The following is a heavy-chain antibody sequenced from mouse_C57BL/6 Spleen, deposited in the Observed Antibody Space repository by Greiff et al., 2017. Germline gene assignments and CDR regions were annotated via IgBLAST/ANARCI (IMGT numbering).Heavy chain of an antibody. J-gene: IGHJ2*01. Sequence: VQLQESGPELVKPGASVKISCKASGYTFTDYYINWVKQRPGQGLEWIGWIYPGSGNTKYNEKFKGKATLTVDTSSSTAYMQLSSLPSEDSAVYFCSRRGYGSSEYYFDYWGQGTTLTVSS. CDR1: GYTFTDYY. CDR3: SRRGYGSSEYYFDY. D-gene: IGHD1-1*01. V-gene: IGHV1-84*01. CDR2: IYPGSGNT.